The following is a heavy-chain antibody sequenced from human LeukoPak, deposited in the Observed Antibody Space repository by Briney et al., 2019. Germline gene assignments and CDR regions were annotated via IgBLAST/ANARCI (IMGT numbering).Heavy chain of an antibody. CDR2: ISYDGSNK. V-gene: IGHV3-30-3*01. Sequence: GRSLRLSCAASGFTFSSYAMHWVRQAPGKGLEWVAVISYDGSNKYYADSVKGRFTISRDNSKNTLYLQMNSLRAEDTAVYYCAIGTYSSSLDYWGQGTLVTVSS. CDR1: GFTFSSYA. J-gene: IGHJ4*02. D-gene: IGHD6-13*01. CDR3: AIGTYSSSLDY.